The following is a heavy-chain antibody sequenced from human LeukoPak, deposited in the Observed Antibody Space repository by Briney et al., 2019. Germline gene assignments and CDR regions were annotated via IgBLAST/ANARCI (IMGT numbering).Heavy chain of an antibody. CDR1: GGSISGSY. Sequence: SVTLSLTCTVSGGSISGSYWNWIRQPPGKGLEWIGYIYYSGSTNYNPSLKSRVTISVDTSKKEFSLKLSSVTAADTAVYYCARVSIQPWSFSDYYYYMDVWGKGTTVTISS. CDR3: ARVSIQPWSFSDYYYYMDV. J-gene: IGHJ6*03. D-gene: IGHD5-18*01. V-gene: IGHV4-59*01. CDR2: IYYSGST.